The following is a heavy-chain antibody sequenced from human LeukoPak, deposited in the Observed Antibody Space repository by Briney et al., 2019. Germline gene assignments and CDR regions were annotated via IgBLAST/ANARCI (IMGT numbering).Heavy chain of an antibody. D-gene: IGHD3-3*01. CDR1: RFTFSSYA. V-gene: IGHV3-23*01. CDR3: AKDSYDFWSAYSPGNWFDP. Sequence: GSLRLSCAASRFTFSSYAMSWVRQAPGKGLEWVSVISGSGGSTYYADSVKGRFTISRDNSKNTLYLQMNSLRAEDTAVYYCAKDSYDFWSAYSPGNWFDPWGQGTLVTVSS. J-gene: IGHJ5*02. CDR2: ISGSGGST.